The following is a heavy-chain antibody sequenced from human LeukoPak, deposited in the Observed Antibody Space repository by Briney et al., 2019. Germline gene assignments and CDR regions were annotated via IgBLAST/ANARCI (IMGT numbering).Heavy chain of an antibody. J-gene: IGHJ5*02. CDR2: ISGSGDST. Sequence: PGGSLRLSCAASGFTFSNYAMTWVRQAPGKGLEWVSAISGSGDSTYYADSVKGRFTMSRDNSKNTVYLQMNSLRAEDTAVYYCAKALVGTLRGFDPWGQGTLVTVSS. CDR3: AKALVGTLRGFDP. CDR1: GFTFSNYA. D-gene: IGHD1-1*01. V-gene: IGHV3-23*01.